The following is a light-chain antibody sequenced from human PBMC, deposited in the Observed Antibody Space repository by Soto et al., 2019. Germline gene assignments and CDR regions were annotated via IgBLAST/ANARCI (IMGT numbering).Light chain of an antibody. J-gene: IGKJ1*01. CDR3: QHSYTAPWT. CDR2: DAS. CDR1: QSISSW. V-gene: IGKV1-5*01. Sequence: DIQMTQSPSTLSASVGDRVTITCRASQSISSWLAWYQQKPGKAPKLLIYDASSLESGVPSRFSGNVSGTDFTLTISSLQPEDFATYYCQHSYTAPWTFGQGTKVDIK.